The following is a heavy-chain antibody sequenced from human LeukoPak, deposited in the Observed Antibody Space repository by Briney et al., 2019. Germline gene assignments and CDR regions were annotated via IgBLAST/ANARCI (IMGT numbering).Heavy chain of an antibody. CDR2: IYYSGSA. V-gene: IGHV4-59*01. J-gene: IGHJ4*02. CDR3: ARVRVPDYFDC. D-gene: IGHD2-2*01. Sequence: NPSETLSLTCTVSGGSISSYYWSWIRQPPGKGLEWIGYIYYSGSANYNPSLKSRVTISVDTSKNQFSLKLSSVTAADTAVYYCARVRVPDYFDCWGQGTLVTVSS. CDR1: GGSISSYY.